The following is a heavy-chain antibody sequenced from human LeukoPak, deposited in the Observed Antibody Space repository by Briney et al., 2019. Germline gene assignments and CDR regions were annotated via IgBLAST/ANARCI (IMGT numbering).Heavy chain of an antibody. CDR1: GGSFSGYY. D-gene: IGHD3-22*01. CDR2: INHSGST. J-gene: IGHJ4*02. Sequence: PSETLSLTCAVYGGSFSGYYWSWIRQPPGKGLKWIGEINHSGSTNYNPSLKSRVTISVDTSKNQFSLKLSSVTAADTAVYYCARDGDTYYYDNSGYYYEYWGQGTLVTVSS. V-gene: IGHV4-34*01. CDR3: ARDGDTYYYDNSGYYYEY.